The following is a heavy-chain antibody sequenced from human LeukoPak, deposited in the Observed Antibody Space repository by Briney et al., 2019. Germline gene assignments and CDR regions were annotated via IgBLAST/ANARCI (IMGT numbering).Heavy chain of an antibody. CDR2: IWYDGSNK. J-gene: IGHJ4*02. V-gene: IGHV3-33*01. CDR1: GFTFSSYG. D-gene: IGHD6-6*01. CDR3: AREAPVWQLALDY. Sequence: PGRSLRLSCAASGFTFSSYGMHWVRQAPGKGLEWVAVIWYDGSNKYYADSVKGRFTISRDNSKNTLYLQMNSLRAEDTAVYYCAREAPVWQLALDYWGQGTLVTVSS.